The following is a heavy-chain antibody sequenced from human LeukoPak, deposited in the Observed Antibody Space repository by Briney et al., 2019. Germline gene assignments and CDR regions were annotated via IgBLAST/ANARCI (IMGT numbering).Heavy chain of an antibody. V-gene: IGHV3-30*18. J-gene: IGHJ4*02. D-gene: IGHD3-16*01. CDR3: AKEGASYDNVWRSDFGS. CDR2: ISYHGSVD. CDR1: GFTFSNFG. Sequence: GGSLRLSCAASGFTFSNFGMRWVRQAPGKGLEWVAVISYHGSVDYYADYVKGRLTISRDNSKNMLYLEINSLRSEDTAVYYCAKEGASYDNVWRSDFGSRGQGTLVTVSS.